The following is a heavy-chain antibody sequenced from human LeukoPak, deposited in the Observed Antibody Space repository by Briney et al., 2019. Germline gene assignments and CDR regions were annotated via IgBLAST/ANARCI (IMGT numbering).Heavy chain of an antibody. Sequence: PGGSLRLSCAASGFTFSSYWMSWVRQAPGKGLEWVANIKQDGSEKYYVDSVEGRFTISRDNAKNSLYLQMNSLRAEDTVVYYCARDVEHPYYYGSGSYPDAFDIWGQGTMVTVSS. V-gene: IGHV3-7*01. CDR2: IKQDGSEK. D-gene: IGHD3-10*01. CDR3: ARDVEHPYYYGSGSYPDAFDI. J-gene: IGHJ3*02. CDR1: GFTFSSYW.